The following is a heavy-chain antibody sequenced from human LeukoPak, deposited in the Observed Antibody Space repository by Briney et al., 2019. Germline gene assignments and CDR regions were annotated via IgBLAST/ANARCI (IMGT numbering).Heavy chain of an antibody. J-gene: IGHJ4*02. Sequence: PSETLSLTCAVYGGSFSGYYWSWIRQPPGKGLEWIGEINYSGSTNYNPSLKSRVTVSVDTSKNQFSLKMRSVTAADTAVYYCARARGTVAIDYWGQGTLVTVSS. V-gene: IGHV4-34*01. CDR3: ARARGTVAIDY. D-gene: IGHD5-12*01. CDR2: INYSGST. CDR1: GGSFSGYY.